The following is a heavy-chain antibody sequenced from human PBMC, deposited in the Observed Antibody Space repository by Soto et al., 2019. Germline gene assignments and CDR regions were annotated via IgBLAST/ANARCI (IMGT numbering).Heavy chain of an antibody. Sequence: EVQLLESGGGLVQPGGSLRLSCVASGFSFSDRAMAWVRQAPGKGLEWVSDISSDGGGTFYADSVKGRFTISRDYVKKTVHLQMNRLRDEDTATYYCAKRRGQQLENWQFDVWGRGSLVSVAS. CDR1: GFSFSDRA. D-gene: IGHD1-1*01. CDR2: ISSDGGGT. CDR3: AKRRGQQLENWQFDV. J-gene: IGHJ2*01. V-gene: IGHV3-23*01.